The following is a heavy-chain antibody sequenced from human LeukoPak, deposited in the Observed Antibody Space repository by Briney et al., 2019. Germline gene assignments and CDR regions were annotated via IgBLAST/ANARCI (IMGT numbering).Heavy chain of an antibody. J-gene: IGHJ4*02. CDR1: GFTFSSYG. CDR2: ISYDGSNK. CDR3: AYPSYCSGGSCFSRAPDY. Sequence: GRSLRLSCAASGFTFSSYGMHWVRQAPGKGLEWVAVISYDGSNKYYADSVKGRFTISRDNSKNTLYLQMNSLRTDDTAVYYCAYPSYCSGGSCFSRAPDYWGQGTLVTVSS. V-gene: IGHV3-30*03. D-gene: IGHD2-15*01.